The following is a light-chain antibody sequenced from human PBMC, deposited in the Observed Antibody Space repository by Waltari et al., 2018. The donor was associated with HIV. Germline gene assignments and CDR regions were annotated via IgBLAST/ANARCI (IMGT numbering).Light chain of an antibody. Sequence: DIVMTQSPDSLAVSLGERATIHCKSSQSVLYSSNNKNYLAWYQQKPGQPPKLLIYWASTRKSGVPDRFRGSVSWTDFTLTISGLQAEDVAVYYCQQYYSPPWTFGQGTKVEIK. CDR2: WAS. V-gene: IGKV4-1*01. CDR3: QQYYSPPWT. J-gene: IGKJ1*01. CDR1: QSVLYSSNNKNY.